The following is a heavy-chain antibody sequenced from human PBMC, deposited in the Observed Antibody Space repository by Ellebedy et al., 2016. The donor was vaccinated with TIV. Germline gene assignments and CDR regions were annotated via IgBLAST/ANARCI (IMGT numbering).Heavy chain of an antibody. CDR3: AKDQVGGDGRWVFDL. CDR2: IYSGGAA. J-gene: IGHJ3*01. D-gene: IGHD3-16*01. Sequence: GESLKISCAASGFTVITDYMSWVRQAPGKGLEWVSTIYSGGAAYHGDSVKGRFTVSRDNSKNTLYLQMNSLRAEDTAIYYCAKDQVGGDGRWVFDLWGQGTMVTVSS. V-gene: IGHV3-66*01. CDR1: GFTVITDY.